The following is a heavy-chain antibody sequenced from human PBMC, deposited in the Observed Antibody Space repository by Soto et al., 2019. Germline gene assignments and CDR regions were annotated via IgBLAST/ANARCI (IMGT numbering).Heavy chain of an antibody. V-gene: IGHV4-39*02. J-gene: IGHJ4*02. CDR3: ARDQGPMTTVDWGPGY. CDR2: IYYSGST. D-gene: IGHD4-4*01. Sequence: SETLSLTCTVFGGSISSSSYYWGWIRQPPGKGLEWIGSIYYSGSTYYNPSLKSRVTISVDTSKNQFSLKLSSVTAADTAVYYCARDQGPMTTVDWGPGYWGQGTLVTVSS. CDR1: GGSISSSSYY.